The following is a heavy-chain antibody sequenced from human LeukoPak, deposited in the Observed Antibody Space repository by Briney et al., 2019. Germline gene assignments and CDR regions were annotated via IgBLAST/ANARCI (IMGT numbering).Heavy chain of an antibody. CDR1: GFTFSSYA. Sequence: PGGSLRLSCAASGFTFSSYAMSWVRQAPGKGLEWVSAISGSGGSTYYADSVRGRFTISRDNSKNTLYLQMNSLRAEDTAVYYCAKVTVVLLWFGELLSWGQGTLVTVSS. J-gene: IGHJ4*02. D-gene: IGHD3-10*01. CDR3: AKVTVVLLWFGELLS. V-gene: IGHV3-23*01. CDR2: ISGSGGST.